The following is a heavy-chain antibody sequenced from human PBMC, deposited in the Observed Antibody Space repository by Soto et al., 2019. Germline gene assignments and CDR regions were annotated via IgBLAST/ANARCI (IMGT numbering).Heavy chain of an antibody. Sequence: EVQLVESGGGLVQPGESLRLSCAASGFTFSNYWMHWVRQAPGKGLVWVSRIDNDGSRITYADFVKGRFTISRDNAKNTVYLHMNSLTAEDTAVYYCVRTSLVVAVATREDFWGQGTLVTVSS. D-gene: IGHD2-15*01. V-gene: IGHV3-74*01. CDR2: IDNDGSRI. CDR1: GFTFSNYW. CDR3: VRTSLVVAVATREDF. J-gene: IGHJ4*02.